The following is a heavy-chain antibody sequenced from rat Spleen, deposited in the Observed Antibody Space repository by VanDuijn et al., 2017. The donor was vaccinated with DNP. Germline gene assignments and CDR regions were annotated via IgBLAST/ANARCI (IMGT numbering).Heavy chain of an antibody. Sequence: EVQLVESGGGLVQPGRSLKLSCAASGFTFSAYYMAWVRQAPAKGLEWVAYIGSPAYAPYYTDSVKGRFTISRDNVKNTLYLQMNSLRSEDMATYYCVRWNSGHFDYWGQGVMVPVSS. V-gene: IGHV5-22*01. CDR2: IGSPAYAP. CDR3: VRWNSGHFDY. J-gene: IGHJ2*01. D-gene: IGHD4-3*01. CDR1: GFTFSAYY.